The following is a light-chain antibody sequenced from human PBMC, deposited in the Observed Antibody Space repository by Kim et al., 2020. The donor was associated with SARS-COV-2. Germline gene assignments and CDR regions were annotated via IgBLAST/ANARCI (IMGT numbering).Light chain of an antibody. Sequence: QPVLTQPPSASASLGASVILTCTLNSAYSNYKVDWYQQRPGKGPRFLMRVGTGGIVGSKGDDIPDRFSVLASGPNRYLTIKNIQEEDESDYHCGVEFDSGTNFVFGGGTQLTVL. J-gene: IGLJ2*01. CDR1: SAYSNYK. V-gene: IGLV9-49*01. CDR3: GVEFDSGTNFV. CDR2: VGTGGIVG.